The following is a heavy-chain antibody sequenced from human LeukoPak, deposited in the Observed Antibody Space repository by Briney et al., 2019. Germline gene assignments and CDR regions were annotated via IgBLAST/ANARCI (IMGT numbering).Heavy chain of an antibody. J-gene: IGHJ6*03. Sequence: PSETLSLTCTVSGGSISSYYWSWIRQPPGKGLEWIGYIYYSGSTNYNPSLKSRVTISVDTSKNQFSLKLSSVTAADTAVYYCARDNSYGSDLNFYYYYMDVWGKGTTVTVSS. CDR2: IYYSGST. D-gene: IGHD5-18*01. V-gene: IGHV4-59*01. CDR1: GGSISSYY. CDR3: ARDNSYGSDLNFYYYYMDV.